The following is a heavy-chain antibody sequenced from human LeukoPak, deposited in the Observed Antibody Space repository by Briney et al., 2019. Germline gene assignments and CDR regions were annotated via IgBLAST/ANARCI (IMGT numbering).Heavy chain of an antibody. Sequence: SETLSLTCTVSGGSISSYYWSWIRQPPGKGLEWIGYIYYSGSTNYNPSLKSRVTISVDTSKNQFSLKLSSVTAADTAVYYCARLGSWGYGVRYYFDYWGQGTLVTVSS. CDR3: ARLGSWGYGVRYYFDY. CDR2: IYYSGST. CDR1: GGSISSYY. V-gene: IGHV4-59*01. J-gene: IGHJ4*02. D-gene: IGHD1-26*01.